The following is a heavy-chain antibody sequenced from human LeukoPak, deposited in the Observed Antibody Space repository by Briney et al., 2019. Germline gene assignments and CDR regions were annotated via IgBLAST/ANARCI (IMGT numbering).Heavy chain of an antibody. V-gene: IGHV3-23*01. J-gene: IGHJ4*02. CDR1: GFTFSSYA. CDR2: ISGSGGST. CDR3: AKGGLFDSSGSDFDY. Sequence: GGSLRLSCAASGFTFSSYAMSWVRQAPGKGLEWVSAISGSGGSTYYADSVKGRFTISRDNSKNTLYLQMNSLRAEDTAVYYCAKGGLFDSSGSDFDYWGQGTLVTVSS. D-gene: IGHD3-22*01.